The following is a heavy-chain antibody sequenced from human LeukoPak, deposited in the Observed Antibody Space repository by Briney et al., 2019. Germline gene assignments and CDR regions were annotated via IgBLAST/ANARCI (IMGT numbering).Heavy chain of an antibody. Sequence: GASVKVSCKASGYTFTSYAMNWVRQAPGQGLEWMGWINTNTGNPTYAQGFTGRFVFSLDTSVSTAYLQISSLKAEDTAVYYCARDTMVREIIIRSWFDPWGQGTLVTVSS. J-gene: IGHJ5*02. CDR2: INTNTGNP. CDR3: ARDTMVREIIIRSWFDP. D-gene: IGHD3-10*01. V-gene: IGHV7-4-1*02. CDR1: GYTFTSYA.